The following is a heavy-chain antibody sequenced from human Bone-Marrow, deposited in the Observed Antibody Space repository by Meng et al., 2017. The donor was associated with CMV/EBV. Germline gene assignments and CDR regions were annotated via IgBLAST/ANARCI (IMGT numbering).Heavy chain of an antibody. J-gene: IGHJ3*02. Sequence: GESLKISCAASGFTFSNAWMSWVRQAPGKGLEWVGRIKSKTDGGTTDYAAPVKGRFTISRDDSKNTLYLQMNSLKTEDTAVYYCTTHSVGRGYYYGSGSYYYGDAFDIWGQGPMVTVSS. CDR3: TTHSVGRGYYYGSGSYYYGDAFDI. D-gene: IGHD3-10*01. CDR1: GFTFSNAW. CDR2: IKSKTDGGTT. V-gene: IGHV3-15*01.